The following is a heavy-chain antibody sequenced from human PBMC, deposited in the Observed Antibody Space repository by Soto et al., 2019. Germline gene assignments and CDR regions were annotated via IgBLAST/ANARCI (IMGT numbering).Heavy chain of an antibody. CDR2: INPNTGGT. CDR1: GYTFSGYY. Sequence: AAVKVSCKASGYTFSGYYMYWVRQAPGQGLEWMGWINPNTGGTNYGQKFQGRVTMTRDTSISTAYMELSRLRSDDTAVYYCARDGEWLQRYYYYYNGMDVWGQGTTVTVSS. CDR3: ARDGEWLQRYYYYYNGMDV. J-gene: IGHJ6*02. D-gene: IGHD5-12*01. V-gene: IGHV1-2*02.